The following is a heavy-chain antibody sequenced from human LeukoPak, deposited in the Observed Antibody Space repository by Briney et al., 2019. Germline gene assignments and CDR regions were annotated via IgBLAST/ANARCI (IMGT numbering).Heavy chain of an antibody. V-gene: IGHV3-72*01. CDR3: TRATYCSGGHCNPFDY. D-gene: IGHD2-15*01. J-gene: IGHJ4*02. CDR1: GSTFSDYY. Sequence: GGSLRLSCAVSGSTFSDYYMDWVRQAPGRGLEWVARSRDKRNSYTTEYAASVKGRFTISRDDSKNSLYLQMNSLKPDDTAVYFCTRATYCSGGHCNPFDYWGQGTLVTVS. CDR2: SRDKRNSYTT.